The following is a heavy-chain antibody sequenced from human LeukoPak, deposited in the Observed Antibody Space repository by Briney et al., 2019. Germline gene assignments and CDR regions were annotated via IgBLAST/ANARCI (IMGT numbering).Heavy chain of an antibody. D-gene: IGHD3-9*01. CDR1: GFTFSSYS. Sequence: PGGSLRLSCAASGFTFSSYSMNWVRQAPGKGLEWVSSISSSSSYIYYADSVKGRFTISRDNAKNSLYLQMNSLRAEDTAVYYCARDLRNSNGRYFDWLLPSYWGQGTLVTVSS. V-gene: IGHV3-21*01. CDR2: ISSSSSYI. J-gene: IGHJ4*02. CDR3: ARDLRNSNGRYFDWLLPSY.